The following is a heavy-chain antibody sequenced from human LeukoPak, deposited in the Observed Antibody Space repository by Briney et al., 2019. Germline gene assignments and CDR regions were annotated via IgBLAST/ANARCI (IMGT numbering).Heavy chain of an antibody. D-gene: IGHD4-23*01. CDR2: INQDGSAK. Sequence: PGGSLRLSCAASGFTFSGYWMNWVRQAPGKGLEWVANINQDGSAKYYVDSVKGRFTFSRDNAMNSLFLQMNSLRAEDTAVYYCARDVHGGAFDYWGQGTLVTVSS. J-gene: IGHJ4*02. CDR3: ARDVHGGAFDY. CDR1: GFTFSGYW. V-gene: IGHV3-7*01.